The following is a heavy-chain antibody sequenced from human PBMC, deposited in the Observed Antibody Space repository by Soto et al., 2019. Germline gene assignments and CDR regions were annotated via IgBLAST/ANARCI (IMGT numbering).Heavy chain of an antibody. CDR2: IIPIFNTA. J-gene: IGHJ5*02. CDR3: ARQTVSSGWHYGNWFDP. Sequence: QEQLVQSGAEVKKPGSSVKVSCKVSGGTFSTFGISWVRQAPGQGLEWMGGIIPIFNTAKYAQKFQGRVTSTADKSTSTVHMELSSLRSEDTAVYYCARQTVSSGWHYGNWFDPWGQGTLVTVSS. D-gene: IGHD6-19*01. V-gene: IGHV1-69*06. CDR1: GGTFSTFG.